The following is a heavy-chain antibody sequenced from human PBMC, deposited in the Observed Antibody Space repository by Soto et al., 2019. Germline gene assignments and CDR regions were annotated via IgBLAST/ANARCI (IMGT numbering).Heavy chain of an antibody. Sequence: QVQLVQSGAEVKKPGSSVKVSCKASGGTFSSSAISWVRQAPGQGLEWMGGIIPIVGTANYAQKFQGRVTITADESTSTAYMELSRLRSEDTAVYYWARDGGYCSGGSCYDWFDPWGQGTLVTVSS. V-gene: IGHV1-69*01. CDR3: ARDGGYCSGGSCYDWFDP. J-gene: IGHJ5*02. CDR1: GGTFSSSA. D-gene: IGHD2-15*01. CDR2: IIPIVGTA.